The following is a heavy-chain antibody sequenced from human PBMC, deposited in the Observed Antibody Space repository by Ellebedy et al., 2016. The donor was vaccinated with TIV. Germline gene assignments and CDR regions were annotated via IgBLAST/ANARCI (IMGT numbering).Heavy chain of an antibody. CDR2: INAGNGNT. Sequence: AASVKVSCKASGYTLTSYAMHWVRQAPGQRLEWMGWINAGNGNTRYSQKFQGRVTISRDTSASTAYMELSSLRSEDTAVYYCARHFVDTAMDFLDQWGQGTLVTVSS. CDR3: ARHFVDTAMDFLDQ. D-gene: IGHD5-18*01. V-gene: IGHV1-3*01. CDR1: GYTLTSYA. J-gene: IGHJ4*02.